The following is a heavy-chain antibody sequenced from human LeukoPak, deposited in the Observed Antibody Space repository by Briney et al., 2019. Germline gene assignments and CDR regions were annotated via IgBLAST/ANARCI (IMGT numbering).Heavy chain of an antibody. CDR3: ARGAVAGTRYFDY. V-gene: IGHV4-39*07. CDR1: GGSIRNSDYY. Sequence: SETLSLTCTVSGGSIRNSDYYWGWIRQPPGKGLEWIGSIYYSGSTYFTPSLKSRVTISVDKSKNQFSLRLSSVTAADTAVYYCARGAVAGTRYFDYCGQGTLVTVSS. D-gene: IGHD6-19*01. CDR2: IYYSGST. J-gene: IGHJ4*02.